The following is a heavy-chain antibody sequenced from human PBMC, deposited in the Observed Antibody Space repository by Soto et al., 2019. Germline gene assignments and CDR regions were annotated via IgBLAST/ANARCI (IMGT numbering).Heavy chain of an antibody. CDR1: GGSISSYY. CDR3: ARDKMIDDFGLGSLDF. CDR2: IYYSGST. D-gene: IGHD3-10*01. Sequence: SETLSLTCTVSGGSISSYYWSWIRQPPGKGLEWIGYIYYSGSTNYNPSLKSRVTISVDTSKNQFSLKLSSVTAADAAVYYCARDKMIDDFGLGSLDFWGQGTVVTVSS. V-gene: IGHV4-59*01. J-gene: IGHJ4*02.